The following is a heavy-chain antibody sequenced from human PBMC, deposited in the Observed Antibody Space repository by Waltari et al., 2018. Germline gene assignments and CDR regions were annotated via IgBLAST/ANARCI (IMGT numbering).Heavy chain of an antibody. V-gene: IGHV3-48*03. CDR3: AREQFYNSGIQGSAFDY. Sequence: EVQLVESGGGLIQPGGSLGLSCAASGFPFSSFEANWVRQAPGKGLEWVSYIGRSGDIMFFADSVRGRFTISRDNAKNSLYLQMNSLRVEDTAVYYCAREQFYNSGIQGSAFDYWGQGTLVTVSS. CDR2: IGRSGDIM. J-gene: IGHJ4*02. D-gene: IGHD3-10*01. CDR1: GFPFSSFE.